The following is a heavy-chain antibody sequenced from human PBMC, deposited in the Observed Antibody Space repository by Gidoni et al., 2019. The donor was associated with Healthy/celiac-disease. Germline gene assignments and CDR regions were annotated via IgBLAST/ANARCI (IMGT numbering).Heavy chain of an antibody. Sequence: EVQLVESGGGVVRPGGSLRLSCSASGFTFDDYGLSWVRQAPGKGLEWVSGINWNGGSTGYADSVKGRFTISRDNAKNSLYLQMNSLRAEDTALYYCARDPHPYCGGDCLGWFDPWGQGTLVTVSS. J-gene: IGHJ5*02. V-gene: IGHV3-20*04. CDR1: GFTFDDYG. D-gene: IGHD2-21*02. CDR2: INWNGGST. CDR3: ARDPHPYCGGDCLGWFDP.